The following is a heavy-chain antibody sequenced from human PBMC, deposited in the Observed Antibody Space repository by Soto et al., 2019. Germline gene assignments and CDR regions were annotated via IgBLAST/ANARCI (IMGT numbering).Heavy chain of an antibody. Sequence: SETLSLTCAVYGGSFSGYYWSWIRQPPGKGLEWIGEINHSGSTNYNPSLRSRVTISVDTSKNQISLMLSSVTAADTAVYYCARDGRYCTDSGCSIMRDAFDVWGQGTLVTVSS. CDR2: INHSGST. CDR1: GGSFSGYY. D-gene: IGHD2-15*01. V-gene: IGHV4-34*01. CDR3: ARDGRYCTDSGCSIMRDAFDV. J-gene: IGHJ3*01.